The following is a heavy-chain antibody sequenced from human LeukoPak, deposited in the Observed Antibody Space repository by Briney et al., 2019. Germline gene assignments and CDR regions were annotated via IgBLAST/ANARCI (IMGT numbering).Heavy chain of an antibody. J-gene: IGHJ6*02. Sequence: ASVKVSCKASGYTFTSYYMHWVRQAPGQGLEWMGIINPSGGSTSYAQKFQGRVTMTRDTSTSTVYMELSSLRSEDTAVYYCAKDYDVVADYYYYYGMDVWGQGTTVTVSS. CDR3: AKDYDVVADYYYYYGMDV. CDR2: INPSGGST. V-gene: IGHV1-46*01. D-gene: IGHD2-15*01. CDR1: GYTFTSYY.